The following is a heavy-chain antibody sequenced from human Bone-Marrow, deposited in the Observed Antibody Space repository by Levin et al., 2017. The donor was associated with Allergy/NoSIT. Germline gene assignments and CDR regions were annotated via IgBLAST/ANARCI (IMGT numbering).Heavy chain of an antibody. CDR2: ISPDGSET. J-gene: IGHJ4*02. Sequence: GGSLRLSCEASGVTLRGYWMHWVRQIAGKGLGWVSRISPDGSETRYADSVRGRFTITRDDAKSTLYLHMSSLSVEDTAVYYCARGTSGWRGIDFWGQGTLVAVSS. CDR3: ARGTSGWRGIDF. CDR1: GVTLRGYW. D-gene: IGHD6-19*01. V-gene: IGHV3-74*01.